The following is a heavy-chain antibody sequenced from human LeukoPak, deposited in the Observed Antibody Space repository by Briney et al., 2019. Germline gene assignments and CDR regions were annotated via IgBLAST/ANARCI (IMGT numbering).Heavy chain of an antibody. Sequence: PSETLSLTCTVSDDSIRTHYWSWIRQPPGKGLECIGYVYFSGITNYNPSLKSRVTMSVDTSKNQSSLKLSSVTAADTAVYYCARTYNTYYFDYWGQGTLVTVSS. D-gene: IGHD1-14*01. CDR1: DDSIRTHY. J-gene: IGHJ4*02. CDR2: VYFSGIT. CDR3: ARTYNTYYFDY. V-gene: IGHV4-4*09.